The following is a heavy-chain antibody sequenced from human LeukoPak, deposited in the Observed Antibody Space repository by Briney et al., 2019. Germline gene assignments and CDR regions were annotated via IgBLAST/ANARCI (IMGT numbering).Heavy chain of an antibody. CDR2: IYHSGST. CDR3: ARDFGGSGSLDY. D-gene: IGHD3-10*01. V-gene: IGHV4-30-2*01. J-gene: IGHJ4*02. Sequence: SETLSLTCAASGGSISSGGYSWSWIRQPPGKGLEWIGYIYHSGSTYYNPSLKSRVTISVDRSKNQFSLKLSSVTAADTAVYYCARDFGGSGSLDYWGQGTLVTVSS. CDR1: GGSISSGGYS.